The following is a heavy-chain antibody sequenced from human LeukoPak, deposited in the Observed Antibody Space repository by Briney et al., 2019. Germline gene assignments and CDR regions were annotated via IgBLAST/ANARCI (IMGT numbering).Heavy chain of an antibody. V-gene: IGHV1-18*01. J-gene: IGHJ4*02. CDR3: ARVRNIVGARGYFDY. D-gene: IGHD1-26*01. CDR2: ISAYNGNT. Sequence: AASVKVSCKASGYTFTSYGISWVRQAPGQGLEWMGWISAYNGNTNYAQKLQGRVTMTTDTSTSTAYMELRSLRSDDTAVYYCARVRNIVGARGYFDYWGQGTLVTVSS. CDR1: GYTFTSYG.